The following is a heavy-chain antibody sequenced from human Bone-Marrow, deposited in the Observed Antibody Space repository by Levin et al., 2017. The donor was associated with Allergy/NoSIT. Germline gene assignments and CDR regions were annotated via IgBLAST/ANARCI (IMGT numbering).Heavy chain of an antibody. V-gene: IGHV1-8*01. CDR3: ARVNRPYYSSSSGGLGFDY. CDR1: GYTFTSYD. J-gene: IGHJ4*02. D-gene: IGHD6-6*01. Sequence: ASVKVSCKASGYTFTSYDINWVRQATGQGLEWMGWMNPNSGNTGYAQKFQGRVTMTRNTSISTAYMELSSLRSEDTAVYYCARVNRPYYSSSSGGLGFDYWGQGTLVTVSS. CDR2: MNPNSGNT.